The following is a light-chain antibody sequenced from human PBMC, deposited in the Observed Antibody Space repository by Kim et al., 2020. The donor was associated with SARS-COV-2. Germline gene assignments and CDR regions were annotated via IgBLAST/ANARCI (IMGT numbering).Light chain of an antibody. CDR2: LGS. V-gene: IGKV2-28*01. Sequence: PASISCRSSQSLLDSTGYDYLDWYLQKPGQSPQLLIYLGSNRASGVPDRFSGSGSGTDFTLKISRVEAEDVGVYYCMQALQTPLTFGQGTQVDIK. CDR3: MQALQTPLT. CDR1: QSLLDSTGYDY. J-gene: IGKJ1*01.